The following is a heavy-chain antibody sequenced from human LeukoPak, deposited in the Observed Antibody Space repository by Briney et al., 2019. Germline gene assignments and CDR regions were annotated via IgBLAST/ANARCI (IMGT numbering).Heavy chain of an antibody. D-gene: IGHD6-13*01. CDR3: ARTRIAAAVDY. CDR2: ISSSSSYI. J-gene: IGHJ4*02. V-gene: IGHV3-21*01. Sequence: GGSLRLSCAASGFTFSSYSMNWVRQAPGKGLEWVSSISSSSSYIYYADSVKGRFTISRDNAKNSLYLQMNILRAEDTAVYYCARTRIAAAVDYWGQGTLVTVSS. CDR1: GFTFSSYS.